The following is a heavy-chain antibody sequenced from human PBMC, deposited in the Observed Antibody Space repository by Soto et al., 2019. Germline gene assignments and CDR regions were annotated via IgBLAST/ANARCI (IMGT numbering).Heavy chain of an antibody. D-gene: IGHD2-2*01. CDR1: GGSISSGGYY. CDR2: IYYSGST. Sequence: PSETLSLTCTVSGGSISSGGYYWSWILQHPGKGLEWIGYIYYSGSTYYNPSLKSRVTISVDTSKNQFSLKLSSVTAADTAVYYCARNLGYCISTSCYAPRWFDPWGQGTLVTVS. CDR3: ARNLGYCISTSCYAPRWFDP. V-gene: IGHV4-31*03. J-gene: IGHJ5*02.